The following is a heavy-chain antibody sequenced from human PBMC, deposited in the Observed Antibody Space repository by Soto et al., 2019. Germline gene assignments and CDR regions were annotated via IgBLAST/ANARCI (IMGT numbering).Heavy chain of an antibody. D-gene: IGHD2-2*02. V-gene: IGHV1-18*01. CDR1: GYTFTSYG. J-gene: IGHJ4*02. Sequence: ASVKVSCKASGYTFTSYGISWVRQAPGQGLEWMGWISAYNGNTNYAQKLQGRVTMTTDTSTSTAYMELRSLRSDDTAVYYCAIEYCISTSCYIDYWGQGILVTVSS. CDR2: ISAYNGNT. CDR3: AIEYCISTSCYIDY.